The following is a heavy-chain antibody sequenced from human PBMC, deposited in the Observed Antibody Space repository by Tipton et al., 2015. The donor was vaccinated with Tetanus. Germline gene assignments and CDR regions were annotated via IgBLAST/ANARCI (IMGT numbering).Heavy chain of an antibody. CDR3: ARGCDSCTAAALFG. CDR2: INHSGST. Sequence: GLVKPSETLSLTCAVYGGSFSGYYWSWIRQPPGKGLEWIGEINHSGSTNYNPSLKSRVTISVDTSKNQFSLKLSSVTAADTAVYYCARGCDSCTAAALFGWGQGTLVTVSS. D-gene: IGHD6-13*01. J-gene: IGHJ4*02. CDR1: GGSFSGYY. V-gene: IGHV4-34*01.